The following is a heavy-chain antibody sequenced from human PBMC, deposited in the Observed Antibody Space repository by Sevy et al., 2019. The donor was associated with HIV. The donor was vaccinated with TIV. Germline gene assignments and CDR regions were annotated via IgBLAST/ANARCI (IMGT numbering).Heavy chain of an antibody. CDR3: ARAPSGSQGPGQYFHH. J-gene: IGHJ1*01. V-gene: IGHV1-18*01. CDR2: ITPNNGNT. D-gene: IGHD1-26*01. CDR1: GYTFTNYH. Sequence: AAVKVSCKASGYTFTNYHITWVRQAPGQGLEWMGWITPNNGNTNYARRLQGRVTMTTDTSTATAYMELRSLRSDDTAVYYCARAPSGSQGPGQYFHHWGQGTLVTVSS.